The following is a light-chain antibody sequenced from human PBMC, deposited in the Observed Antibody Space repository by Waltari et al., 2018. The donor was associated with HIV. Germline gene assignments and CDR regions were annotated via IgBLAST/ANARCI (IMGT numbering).Light chain of an antibody. CDR1: SSDVGGYNY. Sequence: QSALTQPASVSGFPGQSITISCTGSSSDVGGYNYVSWYQQFPGKAPKLWIFGVSNGPSGVVCRVSGSKSGNTASLTISGLQAEDEADYYCNSYATSNIVVFGGGTKVTVL. V-gene: IGLV2-14*03. CDR2: GVS. CDR3: NSYATSNIVV. J-gene: IGLJ2*01.